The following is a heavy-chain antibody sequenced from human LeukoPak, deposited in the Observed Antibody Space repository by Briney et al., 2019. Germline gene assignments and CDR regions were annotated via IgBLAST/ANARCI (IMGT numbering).Heavy chain of an antibody. CDR2: IYPRDSDT. CDR1: GYQFSTYW. D-gene: IGHD4-23*01. CDR3: ARQGGYGGRSD. Sequence: GESLKISCKASGYQFSTYWIGWVRQMPGKGLEWMGVIYPRDSDTRSSPSFQGQVTISADKSISTAYLQWSSLKASDTAMYYCARQGGYGGRSDWGQGTLVTVSS. V-gene: IGHV5-51*01. J-gene: IGHJ4*02.